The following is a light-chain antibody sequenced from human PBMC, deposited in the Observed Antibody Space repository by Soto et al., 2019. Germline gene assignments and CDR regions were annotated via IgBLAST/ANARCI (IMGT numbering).Light chain of an antibody. CDR2: WAS. J-gene: IGKJ4*01. CDR1: QTVLSSSNNKNY. CDR3: QQYFSAPLT. V-gene: IGKV4-1*01. Sequence: DIVMTQSPESLAVSLGERATINCESSQTVLSSSNNKNYLAWLQQKPGQPPKLLIYWASTRESGVPDRFSGSGSGTDFTLTISSLHAEDVAIYYCQQYFSAPLTFGGGTKVEIK.